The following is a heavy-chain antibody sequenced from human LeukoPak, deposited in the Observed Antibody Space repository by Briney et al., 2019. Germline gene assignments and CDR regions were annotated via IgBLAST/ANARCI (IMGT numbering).Heavy chain of an antibody. CDR2: ISYSGST. Sequence: SETLSLTCTVSGGSISSISYYWGWIRQPPGEGLEWIGSISYSGSTYYNPSLKSRVTISVDTSKNQFSLKLSSVTAADTAVYYCAGSDYYGSGSYYKEDYWGQGTLVTVSS. CDR1: GGSISSISYY. J-gene: IGHJ4*02. CDR3: AGSDYYGSGSYYKEDY. D-gene: IGHD3-10*01. V-gene: IGHV4-39*07.